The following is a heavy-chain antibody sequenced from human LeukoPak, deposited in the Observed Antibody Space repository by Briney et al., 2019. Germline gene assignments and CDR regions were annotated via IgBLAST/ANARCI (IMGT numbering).Heavy chain of an antibody. Sequence: GGSLRLSCAGSGFTFSSYWMSWVCQAPGKGLEWVANIKQDGSEKYYVDSVKGRFTISRDNAKNSLYLQMNSLRAEDTAVYYCAKDGMPLGYCGGDCRWVPDYWGQGTLVTVSS. CDR2: IKQDGSEK. CDR1: GFTFSSYW. J-gene: IGHJ4*02. CDR3: AKDGMPLGYCGGDCRWVPDY. V-gene: IGHV3-7*03. D-gene: IGHD2-21*02.